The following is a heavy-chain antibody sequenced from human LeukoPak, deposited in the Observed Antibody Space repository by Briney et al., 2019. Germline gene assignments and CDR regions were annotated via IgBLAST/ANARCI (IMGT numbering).Heavy chain of an antibody. CDR1: RYTFTSYD. CDR2: INPNSGGT. V-gene: IGHV1-2*02. Sequence: VSVKVFCRSSRYTFTSYDIHWVRQATEQGREGMGWINPNSGGTNYAQKFQGRDTMTRDTSISTAYMELSRLRSDDTAVYFCARXDPQLERPXLDYWGQGTLVTVSS. D-gene: IGHD1-1*01. CDR3: ARXDPQLERPXLDY. J-gene: IGHJ4*02.